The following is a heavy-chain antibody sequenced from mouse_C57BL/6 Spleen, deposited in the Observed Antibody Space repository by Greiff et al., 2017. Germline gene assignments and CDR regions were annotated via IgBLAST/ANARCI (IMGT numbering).Heavy chain of an antibody. V-gene: IGHV1-64*01. CDR1: GYTFTSYW. CDR3: AGSNYVGYAMDY. D-gene: IGHD2-5*01. CDR2: IHPNSGST. J-gene: IGHJ4*01. Sequence: QVQLQQSGAELVKPGASVKLSCKASGYTFTSYWMHWVKQRPGQGLEWIGMIHPNSGSTNYNEKFKSKATLTVDKSSSTAYMQLSSLTSEDSAVYYCAGSNYVGYAMDYWGQGTSVTVSS.